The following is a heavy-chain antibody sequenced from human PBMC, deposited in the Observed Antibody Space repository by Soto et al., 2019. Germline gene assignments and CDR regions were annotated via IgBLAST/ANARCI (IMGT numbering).Heavy chain of an antibody. V-gene: IGHV3-48*02. CDR2: ITSSGTTV. D-gene: IGHD6-13*01. J-gene: IGHJ4*02. CDR1: GFTFSSYN. Sequence: EVHLVESGGGLVQPGGSLRLSCAASGFTFSSYNLNWVRQAPGKGLEWVSYITSSGTTVYYADSVRGRFTISRDNAKNSLYLQMNSLRDDDTAVYYCARGSSNWAYYFDFWGQGTLVTVSS. CDR3: ARGSSNWAYYFDF.